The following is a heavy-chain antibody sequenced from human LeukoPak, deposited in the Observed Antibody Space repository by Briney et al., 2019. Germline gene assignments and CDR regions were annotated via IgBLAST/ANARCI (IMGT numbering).Heavy chain of an antibody. V-gene: IGHV3-9*01. CDR3: AKDLRIAAAGDAFDI. J-gene: IGHJ3*02. Sequence: PGRSLRLSCAAPGFTFKDYGMHWVRHPPGKGLEWVSSINWNGGGTDYADSVKGRFTISRDNAKNSLYLQLSSLRPEDTALYYCAKDLRIAAAGDAFDIWGQGTMVTVSS. CDR1: GFTFKDYG. D-gene: IGHD6-13*01. CDR2: INWNGGGT.